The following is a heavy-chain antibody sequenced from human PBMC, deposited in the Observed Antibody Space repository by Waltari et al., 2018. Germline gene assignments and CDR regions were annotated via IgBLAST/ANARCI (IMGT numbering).Heavy chain of an antibody. D-gene: IGHD1-26*01. Sequence: QVQLVQSGAEVKKPGASVKVSCKASGYTFTSYGISWVRQAPGQGLEGMGWISAYHGNTNYAQKLQGRVTMTTDTSTSTAYMELRSLRSDDTAVYYCARDVLAWELSNWFDPWGQGTLVTVSS. CDR2: ISAYHGNT. CDR3: ARDVLAWELSNWFDP. CDR1: GYTFTSYG. V-gene: IGHV1-18*01. J-gene: IGHJ5*02.